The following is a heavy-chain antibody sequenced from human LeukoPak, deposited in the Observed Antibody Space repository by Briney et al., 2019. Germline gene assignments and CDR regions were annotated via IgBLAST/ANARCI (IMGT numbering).Heavy chain of an antibody. V-gene: IGHV4-34*01. CDR1: DGSFSDYD. CDR2: INHSGST. Sequence: PSETLSLTCAIYDGSFSDYDWSWIRQPPGEGLEWIEEINHSGSTNYNPSLKSRVTISVDTSKNQFSLKLSSVTAADTAVYYCARDRYYYGSGAFDYWGQGTLVTVSS. D-gene: IGHD3-10*01. CDR3: ARDRYYYGSGAFDY. J-gene: IGHJ4*02.